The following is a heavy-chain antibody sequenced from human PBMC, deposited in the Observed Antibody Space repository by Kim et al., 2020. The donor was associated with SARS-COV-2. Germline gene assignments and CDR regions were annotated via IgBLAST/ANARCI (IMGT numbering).Heavy chain of an antibody. CDR2: IYSDGAT. J-gene: IGHJ4*02. Sequence: SETLSLTCTVSGGSVSSGTYYWSWIRQPPGKGLECIGYIYSDGATNYNPSLKSLVSISIDTSKNQFSLSLSSVTAADTAVYYCARGPQVGRTDFDQWGQGTLVTVSS. V-gene: IGHV4-61*01. D-gene: IGHD1-26*01. CDR3: ARGPQVGRTDFDQ. CDR1: GGSVSSGTYY.